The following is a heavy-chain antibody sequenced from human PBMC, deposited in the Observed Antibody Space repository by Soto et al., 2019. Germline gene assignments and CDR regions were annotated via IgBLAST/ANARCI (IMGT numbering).Heavy chain of an antibody. D-gene: IGHD3-16*02. V-gene: IGHV1-3*01. Sequence: QVQLVQSGAEVKKPGASVKVSCKASGYTFTSYAMHWVRQAPGQRLEWMGWINAGNGNTKYSQKFHGRVTSTRDTYASTASMELSSLRSEATAVYYCARDPLARLGELSTVDYWGQGTLVTVSS. J-gene: IGHJ4*02. CDR2: INAGNGNT. CDR3: ARDPLARLGELSTVDY. CDR1: GYTFTSYA.